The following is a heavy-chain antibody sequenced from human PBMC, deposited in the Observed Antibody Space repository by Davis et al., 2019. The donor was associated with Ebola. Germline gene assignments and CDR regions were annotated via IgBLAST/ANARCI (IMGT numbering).Heavy chain of an antibody. V-gene: IGHV1-69*04. CDR3: ARDPMELTTVTTKYNWFDP. CDR2: IIPILGIA. Sequence: SVKVSCKASGGTFSSYAISWVRQAPGQGLEWMGRIIPILGIANYAQRFQGRVTITADKSTSTAYMELSSLRSEDTAVYYCARDPMELTTVTTKYNWFDPWGQGTLVTVSS. D-gene: IGHD4-17*01. CDR1: GGTFSSYA. J-gene: IGHJ5*02.